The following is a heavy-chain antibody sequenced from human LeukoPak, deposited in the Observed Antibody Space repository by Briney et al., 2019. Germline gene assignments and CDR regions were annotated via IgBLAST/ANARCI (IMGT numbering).Heavy chain of an antibody. CDR1: GFTFSSNW. CDR2: IKPDGSAE. Sequence: GGSLRLSCATSGFTFSSNWMSWVRHVPGRGLDWVANIKPDGSAEYYAASVKGRFTVSRDNAKNSLYLQMNSLRAEDTAVYYCARDTGGGWFDPWGQGTLVTVSS. V-gene: IGHV3-7*01. D-gene: IGHD1-26*01. J-gene: IGHJ5*02. CDR3: ARDTGGGWFDP.